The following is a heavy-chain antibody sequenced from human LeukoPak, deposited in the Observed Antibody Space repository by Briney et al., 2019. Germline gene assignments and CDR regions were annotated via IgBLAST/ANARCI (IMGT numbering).Heavy chain of an antibody. D-gene: IGHD6-13*01. J-gene: IGHJ4*02. V-gene: IGHV3-23*01. CDR3: TKNQILDDTGSWYAY. Sequence: GGSLRLSCGASGFTFRTYAMSWVRQAPGEGLEWVSGISDGGGRTFYAESVKGRFTVSRDNSKNTLYLRMNSLRAEDTAIYYCTKNQILDDTGSWYAYWGQGTLVTVSS. CDR2: ISDGGGRT. CDR1: GFTFRTYA.